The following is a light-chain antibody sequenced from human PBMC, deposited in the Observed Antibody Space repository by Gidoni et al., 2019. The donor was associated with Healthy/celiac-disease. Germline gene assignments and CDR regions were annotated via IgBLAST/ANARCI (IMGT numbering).Light chain of an antibody. V-gene: IGKV1-5*03. CDR3: QQYNSYSLWT. J-gene: IGKJ2*02. CDR1: QSIISW. CDR2: KAS. Sequence: DIQMTQSPSTLSASVGDRGTITCRAIQSIISWLVWYQQQPGKAPKLLIYKASSLESAVPSRFSGSGSGTEFTLPTSSLQPDDFATYYCQQYNSYSLWTFGQGTKLEIK.